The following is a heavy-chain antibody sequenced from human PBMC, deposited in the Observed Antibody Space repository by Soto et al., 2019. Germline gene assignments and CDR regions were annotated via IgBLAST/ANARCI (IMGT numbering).Heavy chain of an antibody. CDR2: MNPNSGNT. Sequence: LEWMGWMNPNSGNTGYAQKFQGRVTMTRNTSISTAYMELSSLRSEDPAVYDCAXXXXXXXXXXXXXXDPWGQGTLVTVSS. J-gene: IGHJ5*02. V-gene: IGHV1-8*01. CDR3: AXXXXXXXXXXXXXXDP.